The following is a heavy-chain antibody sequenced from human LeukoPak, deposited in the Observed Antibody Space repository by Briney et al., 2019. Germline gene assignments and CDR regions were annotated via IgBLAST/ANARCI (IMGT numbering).Heavy chain of an antibody. J-gene: IGHJ4*02. Sequence: TPGGSLRLSCAASGFTFSAYSMNWVRQAPGKGLEWVSSISSSSISIYYADSVKGRFTIFRDNAKNSLYLQMNSLRAEDTAVYYCARDPPYYCGSGSILTDYWGQGTLVTVSS. CDR3: ARDPPYYCGSGSILTDY. CDR2: ISSSSISI. D-gene: IGHD3-10*01. CDR1: GFTFSAYS. V-gene: IGHV3-21*01.